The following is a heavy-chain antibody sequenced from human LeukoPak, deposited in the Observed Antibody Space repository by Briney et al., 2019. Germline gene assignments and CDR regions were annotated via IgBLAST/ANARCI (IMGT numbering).Heavy chain of an antibody. CDR3: AKPGSGLITFGGALDY. Sequence: GGSLRLSCAASGFTFSSYGIHWVRQAPRKGLEWVAVISYDGSNKYYADSVKRRFTISRDNSKNTLYLQMNSLRAEDTAVYYCAKPGSGLITFGGALDYWGQGTLVTVSS. J-gene: IGHJ4*02. CDR1: GFTFSSYG. D-gene: IGHD3-16*01. CDR2: ISYDGSNK. V-gene: IGHV3-30*18.